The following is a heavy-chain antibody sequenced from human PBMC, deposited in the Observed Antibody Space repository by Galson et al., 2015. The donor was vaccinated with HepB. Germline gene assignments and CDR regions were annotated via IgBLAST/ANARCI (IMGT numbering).Heavy chain of an antibody. CDR3: ARGYYDFWSASSDWFDP. Sequence: SLRLSCAASGFTFSSYGMHWVRQAPGKGLEWVAVIWYDGSNKYYADSVKGRFTISRDNSKNTLCLQMNSLRAEDTAVYYCARGYYDFWSASSDWFDPWGQGTLVTVSS. J-gene: IGHJ5*02. D-gene: IGHD3-3*01. CDR2: IWYDGSNK. V-gene: IGHV3-33*01. CDR1: GFTFSSYG.